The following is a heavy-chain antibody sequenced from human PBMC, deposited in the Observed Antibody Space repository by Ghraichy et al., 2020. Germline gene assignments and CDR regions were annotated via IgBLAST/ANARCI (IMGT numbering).Heavy chain of an antibody. CDR3: ARGGGDWNDFWSGYDIHEGFDY. CDR2: INHSGST. CDR1: GGSFSGYY. V-gene: IGHV4-34*01. D-gene: IGHD3-3*01. J-gene: IGHJ4*02. Sequence: SETLSLTCAVYGGSFSGYYWSWIRQPPGKGLEWIGEINHSGSTNYNPSLKSRVTISVDTSKNQFSLKLSSVTAADTAVYYCARGGGDWNDFWSGYDIHEGFDYWGQGTLVTVSS.